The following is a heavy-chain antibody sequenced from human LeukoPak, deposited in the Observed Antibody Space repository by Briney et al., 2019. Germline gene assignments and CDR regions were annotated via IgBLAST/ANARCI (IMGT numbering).Heavy chain of an antibody. V-gene: IGHV4-34*01. D-gene: IGHD3-22*01. J-gene: IGHJ6*03. Sequence: SETLSLTCAVYGGSFSGYYWSWIRQPPGKGLEWIGEINHSGSTNYNPSLKSRVTISVDTSKNQFSLKLSSVTAADTAVYYCARRTYYYDSSGYYGYYYYYMDVWGKGTTVTVSS. CDR3: ARRTYYYDSSGYYGYYYYYMDV. CDR2: INHSGST. CDR1: GGSFSGYY.